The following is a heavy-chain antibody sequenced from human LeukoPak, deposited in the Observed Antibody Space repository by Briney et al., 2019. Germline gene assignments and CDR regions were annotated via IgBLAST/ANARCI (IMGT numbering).Heavy chain of an antibody. CDR2: IIPIFGTA. V-gene: IGHV1-69*13. D-gene: IGHD3-9*01. J-gene: IGHJ4*02. CDR1: GGTFSSYA. Sequence: GASVKVSCKASGGTFSSYAISWVRQAPGQGLEWMGGIIPIFGTANYAQKFQGRVTITADESTSTAYMELSSLRSEDTAVYYCARGRDYDILTGYSPNYFDYWGQGTLVTVSS. CDR3: ARGRDYDILTGYSPNYFDY.